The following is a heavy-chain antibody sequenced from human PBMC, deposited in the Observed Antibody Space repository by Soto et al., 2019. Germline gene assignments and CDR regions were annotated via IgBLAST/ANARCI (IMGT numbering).Heavy chain of an antibody. CDR1: GFMFSNYW. Sequence: PGGSLRLSCAASGFMFSNYWMSWVRQAPGKGLEWVAIIKQDGSDKYYVDSVKGRFTISRDNAKNSLYLQMNSLRIEDAAVYYCARNRDYAFDPWGQGTLVTVSS. J-gene: IGHJ5*02. CDR2: IKQDGSDK. CDR3: ARNRDYAFDP. D-gene: IGHD4-17*01. V-gene: IGHV3-7*01.